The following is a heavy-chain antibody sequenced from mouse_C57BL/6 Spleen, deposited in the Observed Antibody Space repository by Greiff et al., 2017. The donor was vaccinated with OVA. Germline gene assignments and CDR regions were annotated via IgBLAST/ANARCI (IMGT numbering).Heavy chain of an antibody. V-gene: IGHV1-26*01. Sequence: EVQLQQSGPELVKPGASVKISCKASGYTFTDYYMNWVKQSHGKSLEWIGAINPNNGGTSYNQKFKGKATLTVDKSSSTAYMELRSLTSEDSAVYYCARSLYDYSFAYWGQGTLVTVSA. CDR1: GYTFTDYY. J-gene: IGHJ3*01. D-gene: IGHD2-4*01. CDR2: INPNNGGT. CDR3: ARSLYDYSFAY.